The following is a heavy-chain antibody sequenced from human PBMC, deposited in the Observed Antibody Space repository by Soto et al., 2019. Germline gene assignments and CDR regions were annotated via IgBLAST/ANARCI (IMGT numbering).Heavy chain of an antibody. J-gene: IGHJ4*02. Sequence: QLQLQESGSGLVKPSQTLSLTCAVSGGSISSGGYSWSWIRQPPGKGLEWIGYIYHSGSTYYNPSLKSRVTISVDRSKNQFSLKLSSVTAADTAVYYCAREVGYGYNSRFDYWGQGTLVTVSS. CDR2: IYHSGST. V-gene: IGHV4-30-2*01. D-gene: IGHD2-8*02. CDR3: AREVGYGYNSRFDY. CDR1: GGSISSGGYS.